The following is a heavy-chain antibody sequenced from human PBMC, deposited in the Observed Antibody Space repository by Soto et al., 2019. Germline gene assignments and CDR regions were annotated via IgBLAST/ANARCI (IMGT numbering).Heavy chain of an antibody. CDR3: ARGGGVGVAGSAAFEM. J-gene: IGHJ3*02. CDR2: INPATGAA. D-gene: IGHD3-3*01. Sequence: QLHLVQSGAVVKKPGASVTVSCSASGYPVTAYYMHWVRQAPGRGVEWMGGINPATGAAKYTPAIPGRATMTRDTSTTTVFMELSGPTSEDTAVFFCARGGGVGVAGSAAFEMWGQGTLVTVSS. V-gene: IGHV1-2*02. CDR1: GYPVTAYY.